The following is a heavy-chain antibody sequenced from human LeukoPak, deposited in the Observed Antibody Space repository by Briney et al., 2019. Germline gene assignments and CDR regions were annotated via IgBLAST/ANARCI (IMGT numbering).Heavy chain of an antibody. Sequence: GESLKISCKGSGYSFTSYWIGWARQMPGKGLEWMGIIYPGDSDTRYSPSFQGQVTISADKSISTAYLQWSSLKASDTAMYYCARYGHYDSSGYYYVAFDYWGQGTLVTVSS. CDR3: ARYGHYDSSGYYYVAFDY. CDR1: GYSFTSYW. J-gene: IGHJ4*02. CDR2: IYPGDSDT. V-gene: IGHV5-51*01. D-gene: IGHD3-22*01.